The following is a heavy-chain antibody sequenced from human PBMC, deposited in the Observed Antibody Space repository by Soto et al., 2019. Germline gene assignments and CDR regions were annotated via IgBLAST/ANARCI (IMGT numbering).Heavy chain of an antibody. J-gene: IGHJ3*01. D-gene: IGHD6-19*01. V-gene: IGHV1-69*13. CDR3: ARKSCAGSGCARPLGPLNV. CDR1: GGIFSTFA. Sequence: ASVKVSCKASGGIFSTFAFNWVRQAPGQGLEWMGGIIPISGTPSYAQKFQGRVTATADESTSTVYLELSSLTSEDTAVYYCARKSCAGSGCARPLGPLNVWGHGTTVTVSS. CDR2: IIPISGTP.